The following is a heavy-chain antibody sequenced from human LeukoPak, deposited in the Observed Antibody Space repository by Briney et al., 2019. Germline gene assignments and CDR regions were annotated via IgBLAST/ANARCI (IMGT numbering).Heavy chain of an antibody. CDR2: ISSSSSYI. CDR3: ARSYPLWGSSSWYYFDY. CDR1: GFTFGSYS. D-gene: IGHD6-13*01. V-gene: IGHV3-21*01. Sequence: PGGSLRLSCAASGFTFGSYSMNWVRQAPGKGLEWVSSISSSSSYIYYADSVKGRFTISRDNAKNSLYLQMNSLRAEDTAVYYCARSYPLWGSSSWYYFDYWGQGTLVTVSS. J-gene: IGHJ4*02.